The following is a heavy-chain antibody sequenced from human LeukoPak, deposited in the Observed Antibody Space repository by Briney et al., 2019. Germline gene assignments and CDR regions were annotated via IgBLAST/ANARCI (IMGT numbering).Heavy chain of an antibody. Sequence: ASVKVSCKASGYTFTGYYMHWVRQAPGQGLEWMGWINPNSGGTNYAQKFQGRVTMTRDTSISTAYMELSRLRSDDTAVYYCARDKYYDILTGLGWFDPWGQGTLVTVSS. CDR1: GYTFTGYY. CDR3: ARDKYYDILTGLGWFDP. CDR2: INPNSGGT. D-gene: IGHD3-9*01. J-gene: IGHJ5*02. V-gene: IGHV1-2*02.